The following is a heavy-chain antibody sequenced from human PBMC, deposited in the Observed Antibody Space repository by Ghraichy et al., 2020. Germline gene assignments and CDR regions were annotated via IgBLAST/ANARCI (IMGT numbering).Heavy chain of an antibody. J-gene: IGHJ4*02. V-gene: IGHV4-39*01. D-gene: IGHD6-19*01. CDR2: IYYSGST. Sequence: SESLSLTCTVSGVSISSSSYYWGWIRQPPGQGLESIGSIYYSGSTYSNPSIKSRATISVDTSKNQFSLKLSSVTAADAAVYYCARLALAVADGPGPCFDYWGQGTLVTVSS. CDR3: ARLALAVADGPGPCFDY. CDR1: GVSISSSSYY.